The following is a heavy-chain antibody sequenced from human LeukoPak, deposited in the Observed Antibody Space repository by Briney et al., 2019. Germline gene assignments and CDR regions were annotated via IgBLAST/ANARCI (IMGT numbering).Heavy chain of an antibody. CDR2: TFYTSKWNN. CDR3: ARRRYYDYTGFFDY. Sequence: SQTLSLTCAISGDSVSSNSASWNWFRQSPSRGLEWLGRTFYTSKWNNDYAVSVKSRITINPDTSKNHFSLQLNSVTPEDTAVYYCARRRYYDYTGFFDYWGQGTLGTVSS. CDR1: GDSVSSNSAS. J-gene: IGHJ4*02. V-gene: IGHV6-1*01. D-gene: IGHD3-22*01.